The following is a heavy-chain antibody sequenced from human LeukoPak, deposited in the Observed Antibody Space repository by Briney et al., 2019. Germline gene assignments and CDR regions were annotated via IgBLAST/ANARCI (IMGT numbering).Heavy chain of an antibody. Sequence: PGRSLRLSCAAPGFTFSSYAMHWVRQAPGKGLEWVAVISYDGSNKYYTDSVKGRFTISRDNSKNTLYLQMNSLRAEDTAVYYCARDKGGILWFGELLKVGGQGTLVTVSS. CDR3: ARDKGGILWFGELLKV. J-gene: IGHJ4*02. V-gene: IGHV3-30*04. D-gene: IGHD3-10*01. CDR2: ISYDGSNK. CDR1: GFTFSSYA.